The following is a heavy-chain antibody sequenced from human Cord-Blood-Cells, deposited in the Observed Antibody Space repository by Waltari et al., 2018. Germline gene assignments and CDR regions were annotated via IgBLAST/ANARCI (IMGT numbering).Heavy chain of an antibody. D-gene: IGHD4-17*01. Sequence: EVQLVESGGGLVQPGGSLRLACAASGFTFSCYWLSWFRQAPGKGLEWVANIKQDGSEKYYVDSVKCRFTISRDNAKNSLYLQMNSLRAEDTAVYYCARDRSATVTTYYYYYYYMDVWGKGTTVTVSS. V-gene: IGHV3-7*01. CDR3: ARDRSATVTTYYYYYYYMDV. CDR1: GFTFSCYW. J-gene: IGHJ6*03. CDR2: IKQDGSEK.